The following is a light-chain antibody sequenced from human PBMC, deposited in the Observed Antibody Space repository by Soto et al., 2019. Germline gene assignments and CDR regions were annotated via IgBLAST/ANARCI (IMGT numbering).Light chain of an antibody. CDR1: NIGRKS. V-gene: IGLV3-21*04. Sequence: SYELTQPPSVSVAPGKTATITCGGNNIGRKSVHWYQQKPGQAPVLVIYYDTDRPSGIPERLSGSNSGTTATLTISRVEAGDEADYYCQVWDSGSDHVVFGGGTKLTVL. CDR3: QVWDSGSDHVV. J-gene: IGLJ2*01. CDR2: YDT.